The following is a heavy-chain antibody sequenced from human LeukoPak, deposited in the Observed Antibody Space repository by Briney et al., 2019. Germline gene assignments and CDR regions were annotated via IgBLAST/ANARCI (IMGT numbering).Heavy chain of an antibody. CDR1: GFTFSSYG. V-gene: IGHV3-23*01. CDR2: ISGSGGST. J-gene: IGHJ4*02. D-gene: IGHD3-22*01. Sequence: GGSLRLSCAASGFTFSSYGMSWVRQAPGKGLEWVSAISGSGGSTYYADSVKGRFTISRDNSKNTLYLQMNSLRAEDTAVYYCAKASLYDSSGYYKYYFDYWGQGTLVTVSS. CDR3: AKASLYDSSGYYKYYFDY.